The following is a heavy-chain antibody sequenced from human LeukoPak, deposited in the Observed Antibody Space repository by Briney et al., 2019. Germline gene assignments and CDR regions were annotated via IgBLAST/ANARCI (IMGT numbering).Heavy chain of an antibody. CDR3: ARDKGSSPRDAFDI. Sequence: GSLRLSCAASGVTFSRHAMHWVRQTPGRGLEHVSAISSNGGSTYYAHSVKGRFTISRDNSKHSLYLHMVSLRAEALAVYYCARDKGSSPRDAFDIWGQGTMVTVSS. CDR1: GVTFSRHA. J-gene: IGHJ3*02. D-gene: IGHD3-10*01. CDR2: ISSNGGST. V-gene: IGHV3-64*01.